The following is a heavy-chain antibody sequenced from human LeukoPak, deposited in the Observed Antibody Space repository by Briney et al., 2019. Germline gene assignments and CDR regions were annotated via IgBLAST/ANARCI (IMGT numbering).Heavy chain of an antibody. D-gene: IGHD2-15*01. J-gene: IGHJ4*03. CDR2: MTWNGGSI. CDR1: GFTFDDYA. V-gene: IGHV3-9*01. CDR3: ASPHYCSGSSCCFGY. Sequence: GGSLRLSCTASGFTFDDYAMHWVRQAPGKGLEWVSGMTWNGGSIGYVDSVKGRFTISRDNAKNSLYLQMNSLRAEDTAVYFCASPHYCSGSSCCFGYWGQGTLVTVSS.